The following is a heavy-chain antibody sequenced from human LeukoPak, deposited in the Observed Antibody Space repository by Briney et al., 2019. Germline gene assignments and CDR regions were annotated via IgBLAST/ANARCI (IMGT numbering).Heavy chain of an antibody. CDR3: AKDKDSSGRKGVFDY. CDR2: ISWNSGSI. D-gene: IGHD6-19*01. J-gene: IGHJ4*02. V-gene: IGHV3-9*01. CDR1: GGSISSYY. Sequence: LSLTCTVSGGSISSYYWSWIRQPPGKGLEWVSGISWNSGSIGYADSVKGRFTISRDNAKNSLYLQMNSLRAEDTALYYCAKDKDSSGRKGVFDYWGQGTLVTVSS.